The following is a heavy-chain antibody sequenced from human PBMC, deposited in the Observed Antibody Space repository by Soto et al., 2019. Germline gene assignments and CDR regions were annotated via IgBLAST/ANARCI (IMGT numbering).Heavy chain of an antibody. D-gene: IGHD5-12*01. V-gene: IGHV4-30-4*01. J-gene: IGHJ4*02. Sequence: SETLSLTCTVSGGSISSADYCWSWFRQPPGKALEWVGYIYYSGSTYYNPSLKSRVTISVDTSKNQCSLWLSSVTAADTAVYYCARDRVYSGYDRGSYFDSWGQGTLVT. CDR1: GGSISSADYC. CDR2: IYYSGST. CDR3: ARDRVYSGYDRGSYFDS.